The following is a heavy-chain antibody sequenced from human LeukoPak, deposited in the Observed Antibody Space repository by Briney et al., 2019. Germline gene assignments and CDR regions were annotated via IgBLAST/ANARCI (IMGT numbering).Heavy chain of an antibody. Sequence: ASVKVSFTASGGTLSSYAISWVRQAPGQGFEWMGGIIPIFGTANYAQKFQGRVTITADESTSTAYMELSSLRSEDTAVYYCAIRGGYCSSTSCSNWFDPWGQGTLVTVSS. D-gene: IGHD2-2*01. V-gene: IGHV1-69*13. CDR1: GGTLSSYA. CDR2: IIPIFGTA. J-gene: IGHJ5*02. CDR3: AIRGGYCSSTSCSNWFDP.